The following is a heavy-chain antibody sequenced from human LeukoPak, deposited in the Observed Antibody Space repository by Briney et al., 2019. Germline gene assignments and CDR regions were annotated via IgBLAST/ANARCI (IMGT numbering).Heavy chain of an antibody. J-gene: IGHJ4*02. CDR2: ISAYNGNT. CDR1: GYTFTSYG. CDR3: ARIWYCSSTSCSPFDY. V-gene: IGHV1-18*01. D-gene: IGHD2-2*01. Sequence: ASVKVSCKASGYTFTSYGISWVQQAPGQGLEWMGWISAYNGNTNYAQKLQGRVTMTTDTSTSTAYMELRSLRSDDTAVYYCARIWYCSSTSCSPFDYWGQGTLVTVSS.